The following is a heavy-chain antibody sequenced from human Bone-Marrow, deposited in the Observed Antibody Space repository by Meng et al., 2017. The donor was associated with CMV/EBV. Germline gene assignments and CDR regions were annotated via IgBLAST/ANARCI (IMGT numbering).Heavy chain of an antibody. J-gene: IGHJ4*02. D-gene: IGHD2-21*02. CDR1: GYTFTGYY. CDR3: ARGPITLTASGNFDY. Sequence: ASVKVSCKASGYTFTGYYIHWVRLAPGQGLEWMGWINPNSGGTDYSQKFQGRVTITRDTSIGTAYMELSRLRSDDTAVYYCARGPITLTASGNFDYWGQGTLVTGSS. V-gene: IGHV1-2*02. CDR2: INPNSGGT.